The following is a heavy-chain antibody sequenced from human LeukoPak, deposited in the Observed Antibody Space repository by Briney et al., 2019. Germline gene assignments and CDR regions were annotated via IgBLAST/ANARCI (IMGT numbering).Heavy chain of an antibody. V-gene: IGHV4-38-2*02. J-gene: IGHJ3*02. CDR3: ARGAMGDAFDI. CDR1: GGSISTYY. D-gene: IGHD5-24*01. CDR2: IYHSGST. Sequence: SETLSLTCTVSGGSISTYYWTWIRQPPGKGLEWIGSIYHSGSTYYNPSLKSRVTISVDTSKNQFSLKLSSVTAADTAVYYCARGAMGDAFDIWGQGTMVTVSS.